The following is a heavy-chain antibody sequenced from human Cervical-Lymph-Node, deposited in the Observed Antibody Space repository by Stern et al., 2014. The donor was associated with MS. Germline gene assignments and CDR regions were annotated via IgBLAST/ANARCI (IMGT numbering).Heavy chain of an antibody. J-gene: IGHJ6*02. D-gene: IGHD3-22*01. V-gene: IGHV1-69*17. CDR1: GGTFSSYG. CDR3: ARGKGILLHYNMDI. Sequence: QLVQSGAEVKKPGSSVKVSCKASGGTFSSYGISWVRQAPGQGLEWMGGIIPIFGIANYAQKFQGRVTITADKSTSTAYMELSSLRSEDTAMYYCARGKGILLHYNMDIWGQGTTVTVSS. CDR2: IIPIFGIA.